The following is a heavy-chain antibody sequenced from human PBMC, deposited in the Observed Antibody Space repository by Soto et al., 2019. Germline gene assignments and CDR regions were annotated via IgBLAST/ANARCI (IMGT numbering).Heavy chain of an antibody. CDR3: ARDRWVPAALLSKGSWFDP. J-gene: IGHJ5*02. CDR1: GFTFSDYA. CDR2: ISGGDGIST. D-gene: IGHD2-2*01. V-gene: IGHV3-23*01. Sequence: GGSLRLSCAASGFTFSDYAMSWVRQAPGKGLEWVSAISGGDGISTYYADSVKGRFTISRGNAKNSLFLQMNSLRAEDTAVYYCARDRWVPAALLSKGSWFDPWGQGTLVTVSS.